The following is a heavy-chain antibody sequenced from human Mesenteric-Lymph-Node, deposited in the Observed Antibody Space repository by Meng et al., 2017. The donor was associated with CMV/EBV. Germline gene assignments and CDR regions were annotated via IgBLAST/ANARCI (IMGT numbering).Heavy chain of an antibody. CDR1: GYTFTGYY. D-gene: IGHD6-19*01. J-gene: IGHJ6*02. CDR2: INPNSGGT. V-gene: IGHV1-2*02. Sequence: ASVKVSCKASGYTFTGYYMHWVRQAPGQGFEWMGWINPNSGGTNYAQKLQGRVTMTTDTSTSTAYMELRSLRSDDTAVYYCARYNDRYSSGWYEGDYYYGMDVWGQGTTVTVSS. CDR3: ARYNDRYSSGWYEGDYYYGMDV.